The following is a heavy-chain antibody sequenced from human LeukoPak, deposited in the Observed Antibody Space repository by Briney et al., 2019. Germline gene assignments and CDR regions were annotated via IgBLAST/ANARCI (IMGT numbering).Heavy chain of an antibody. CDR2: ISAYNGNT. D-gene: IGHD6-13*01. V-gene: IGHV1-18*04. CDR3: ARDRQQLGHNWFDP. J-gene: IGHJ5*02. Sequence: ASVKVSCKASGYTFATYYMHWVRQAPGQGLEWMGWISAYNGNTNYAQKLQGRVTMTTDTSTSTAYMELRSLRSDDTAVYYCARDRQQLGHNWFDPWGQGTLVTVSS. CDR1: GYTFATYY.